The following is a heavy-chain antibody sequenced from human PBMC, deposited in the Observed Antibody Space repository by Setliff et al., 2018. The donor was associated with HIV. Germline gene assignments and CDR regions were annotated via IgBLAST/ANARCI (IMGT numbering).Heavy chain of an antibody. D-gene: IGHD6-19*01. Sequence: SETLSLTCSVSGESISSSSYYWGWIRQPPGKGLEWIVSIYYSGSTYYNPSLKSRVTISVDTSKNQFSLKLRSVNAADTAVYYCARGARRVIAVAGRFDYWGQGTLVTVSS. CDR2: IYYSGST. V-gene: IGHV4-39*07. CDR3: ARGARRVIAVAGRFDY. J-gene: IGHJ4*02. CDR1: GESISSSSYY.